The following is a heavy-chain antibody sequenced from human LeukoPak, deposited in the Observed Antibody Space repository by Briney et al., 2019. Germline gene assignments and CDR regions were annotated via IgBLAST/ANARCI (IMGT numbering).Heavy chain of an antibody. CDR2: IKQDGSEK. CDR3: ARVQLGAAFDI. J-gene: IGHJ3*02. V-gene: IGHV3-7*01. CDR1: GFTFSSSA. D-gene: IGHD3-16*01. Sequence: GGSLRLSCAASGFTFSSSAMSWVRQAPGKGLEWVANIKQDGSEKYYVDSVKGRFTISRDNAKNSLYLQMNSLRAEDTAVYYCARVQLGAAFDIWGQGTMVTVSS.